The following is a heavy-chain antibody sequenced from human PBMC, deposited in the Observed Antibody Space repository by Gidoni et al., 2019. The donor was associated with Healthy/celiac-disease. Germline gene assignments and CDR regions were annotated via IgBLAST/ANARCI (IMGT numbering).Heavy chain of an antibody. V-gene: IGHV4-59*01. D-gene: IGHD3-22*01. J-gene: IGHJ3*02. CDR1: GGSISSYF. CDR2: IYYTGST. Sequence: QVQLQESGPGLVKPSETLSLTCSVSGGSISSYFWNWIRQPPGKGLEWIGYIYYTGSTNFNPSLKSRVTISLDTSKNQLSLRLNSVTAADTAVYYCASGKGIYYDSSGYYLPNAFDIWGQGTMVTVSS. CDR3: ASGKGIYYDSSGYYLPNAFDI.